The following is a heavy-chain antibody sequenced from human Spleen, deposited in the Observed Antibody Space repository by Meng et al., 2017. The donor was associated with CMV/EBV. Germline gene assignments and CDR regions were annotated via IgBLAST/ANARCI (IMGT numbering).Heavy chain of an antibody. D-gene: IGHD2-8*01. V-gene: IGHV1-2*02. CDR3: AREYCPNGVCFHLGSNWFDP. Sequence: ASVKVSCKASGGTFSSYAISWVRQAPGQGLEWMGWINPNSDGTDYAQKFQGRVTMTRDTSISTAYMELSRLRSDDTAVYYCAREYCPNGVCFHLGSNWFDPWGQGTLVTVSS. CDR1: GGTFSSYA. CDR2: INPNSDGT. J-gene: IGHJ5*02.